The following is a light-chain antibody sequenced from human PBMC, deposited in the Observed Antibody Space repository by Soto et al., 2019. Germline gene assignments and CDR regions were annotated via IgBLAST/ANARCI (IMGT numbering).Light chain of an antibody. CDR1: QGISSY. Sequence: AIRMTQSPSSFSASTGDRVTITCRASQGISSYLAWYQQKPGKAPKLLVYAASTLQYGVPSRFSGSGSGTDFTITISCLQSEDFATYFCQQYYTYPPTFGQGTKLEIK. J-gene: IGKJ2*01. CDR3: QQYYTYPPT. CDR2: AAS. V-gene: IGKV1-8*01.